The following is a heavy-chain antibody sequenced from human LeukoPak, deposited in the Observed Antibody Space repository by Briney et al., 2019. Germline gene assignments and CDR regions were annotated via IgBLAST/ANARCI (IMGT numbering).Heavy chain of an antibody. Sequence: SETLSLTCTVSGYSISSGYYWGWIRQPPGKGLEWIGSIYHSGSTYYNPSLKSRVTTSVDTSKNQFSLKLSSVTAADTAVYYCARPNTDSYYYYGMDVWGKGTTVTVSS. CDR2: IYHSGST. CDR1: GYSISSGYY. CDR3: ARPNTDSYYYYGMDV. D-gene: IGHD2/OR15-2a*01. J-gene: IGHJ6*04. V-gene: IGHV4-38-2*02.